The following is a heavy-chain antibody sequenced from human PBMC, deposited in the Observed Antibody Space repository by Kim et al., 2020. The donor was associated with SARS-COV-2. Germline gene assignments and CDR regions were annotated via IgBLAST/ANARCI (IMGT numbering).Heavy chain of an antibody. Sequence: EKYDVDSVKGRFTISRDNAKNALYLQMNGLRAEDTAVYYCARDLMGGFDYWGQGTLVTVSS. CDR2: EK. CDR3: ARDLMGGFDY. J-gene: IGHJ4*02. V-gene: IGHV3-7*01.